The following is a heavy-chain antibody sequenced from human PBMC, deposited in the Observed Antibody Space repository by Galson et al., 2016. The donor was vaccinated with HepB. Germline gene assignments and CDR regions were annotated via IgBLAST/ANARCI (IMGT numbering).Heavy chain of an antibody. D-gene: IGHD6-25*01. CDR3: STGGGYNWFDP. CDR2: TNPNGGSA. CDR1: GYTFTTYH. J-gene: IGHJ5*02. Sequence: SVKVSCKASGYTFTTYHMHWVRQAPGQGLEWMGITNPNGGSASYSPKFQGRVTLTRDTSTSTVYMELSSLKSDDTALYYCSTGGGYNWFDPWGQGTLVTVSS. V-gene: IGHV1-46*01.